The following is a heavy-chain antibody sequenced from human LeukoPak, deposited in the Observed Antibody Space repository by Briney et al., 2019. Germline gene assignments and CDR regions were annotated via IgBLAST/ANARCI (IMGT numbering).Heavy chain of an antibody. CDR2: IYSGGST. CDR3: ARRRDYYYGMDV. J-gene: IGHJ6*02. Sequence: GGSLRLSCAASGFTVSSNYMSWVRQAPGKGLEWVSVIYSGGSTYYADSVKGRFTISRDTSKNTLYLQMNSLRAEDTAVYYCARRRDYYYGMDVWGQGTTVTVSS. CDR1: GFTVSSNY. V-gene: IGHV3-66*02.